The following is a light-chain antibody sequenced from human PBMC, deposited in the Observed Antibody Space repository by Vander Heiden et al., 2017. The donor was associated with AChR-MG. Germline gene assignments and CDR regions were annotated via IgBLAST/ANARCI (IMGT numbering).Light chain of an antibody. Sequence: DIQMTQSPSTLSASVGDRVTITCRASQSISSWLAWYQQKPEKAPKLLIYKASSLESGVPSRFSGSGSGTEFTLTISSLQPDDFATYYCLQYNSYPLTFGGGTKVEIK. V-gene: IGKV1-5*03. CDR1: QSISSW. J-gene: IGKJ4*01. CDR3: LQYNSYPLT. CDR2: KAS.